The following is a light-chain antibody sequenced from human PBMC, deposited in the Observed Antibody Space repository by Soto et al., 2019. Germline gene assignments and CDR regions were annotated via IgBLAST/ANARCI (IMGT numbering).Light chain of an antibody. CDR3: QQYGSSPTT. CDR2: VAS. CDR1: QSVSSSY. V-gene: IGKV3-20*01. J-gene: IGKJ1*01. Sequence: EIVLTQSPGTLSLSPGERATLSCRASQSVSSSYLAWYQQKPGQAPRLLIYVASSRATGTPDRFSGSGSGTEFSLTIGRLEPEDFAVYYCQQYGSSPTTFGQGTKVEI.